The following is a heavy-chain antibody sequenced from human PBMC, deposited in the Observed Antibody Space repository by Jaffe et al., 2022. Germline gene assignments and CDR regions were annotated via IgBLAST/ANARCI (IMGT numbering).Heavy chain of an antibody. V-gene: IGHV3-30*02. CDR1: GFTFSSYG. Sequence: QVQLVESGGGVVQPGGSLRLSCAASGFTFSSYGMHWVRQAPGKGLEWVAFIRYDGSNKYYADSVKGRFTISRDNSKNTLYLQMNSLRAEDTAVYYCAIPARSGYYTGYFDYWGQGTLVTVSS. CDR2: IRYDGSNK. CDR3: AIPARSGYYTGYFDY. D-gene: IGHD3-3*01. J-gene: IGHJ4*02.